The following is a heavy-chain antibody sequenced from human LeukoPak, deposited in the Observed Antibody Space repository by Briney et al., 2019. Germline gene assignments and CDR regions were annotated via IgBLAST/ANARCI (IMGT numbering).Heavy chain of an antibody. J-gene: IGHJ6*02. CDR3: ARVRYSSGWYYYYGMDV. V-gene: IGHV1-69*13. Sequence: SVKVSCKASGGTLSSYAISWVRQAPGQGREWMGGIIPIFGTANYAQKFQGRVTITADESTSTAYMELSSLRSEDTAVYYCARVRYSSGWYYYYGMDVWGQGTTLTVSS. D-gene: IGHD6-19*01. CDR2: IIPIFGTA. CDR1: GGTLSSYA.